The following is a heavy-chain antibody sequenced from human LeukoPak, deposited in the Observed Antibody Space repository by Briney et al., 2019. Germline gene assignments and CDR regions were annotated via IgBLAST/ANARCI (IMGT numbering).Heavy chain of an antibody. CDR3: ARDQSTTYTPTALDY. V-gene: IGHV3-48*03. J-gene: IGHJ4*02. CDR1: GFTFSSYE. D-gene: IGHD2-15*01. CDR2: ISSSGSTI. Sequence: GGSLRLSYAASGFTFSSYEMNWVRQAPGKGLEWVSFISSSGSTIYYADSVKGRFTISRDNAKDSLYLQMNSPRAEDTAVYYCARDQSTTYTPTALDYWGQGTLVTVSS.